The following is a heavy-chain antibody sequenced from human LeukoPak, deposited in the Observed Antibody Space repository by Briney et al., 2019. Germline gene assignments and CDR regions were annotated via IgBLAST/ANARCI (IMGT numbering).Heavy chain of an antibody. CDR3: AREDRRGYSYGYGS. J-gene: IGHJ4*02. D-gene: IGHD5-18*01. CDR2: IYYSGST. CDR1: GGSISSSSYY. Sequence: SETLSLTCTVSGGSISSSSYYWGWLRQPPGMGLEWIVSIYYSGSTYYNPSLKRRVTISVDTSKNQFSLKLSSVTAADTAVYYCAREDRRGYSYGYGSWGQGTLVTVSS. V-gene: IGHV4-39*07.